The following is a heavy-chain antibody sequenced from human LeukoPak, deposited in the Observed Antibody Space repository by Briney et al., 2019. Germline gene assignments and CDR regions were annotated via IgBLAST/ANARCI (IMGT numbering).Heavy chain of an antibody. CDR3: ARQVAQGDY. CDR1: GYSFTTYW. J-gene: IGHJ4*02. CDR2: IYPGDSHI. Sequence: GESLKTSCEASGYSFTTYWIGWGRQMPRKSLEWMGIIYPGDSHIRYSPSFQGQVTISADKSINTAYLQWSSLRASDTAMYYCARQVAQGDYWGQGTLVTVSS. V-gene: IGHV5-51*01. D-gene: IGHD5-12*01.